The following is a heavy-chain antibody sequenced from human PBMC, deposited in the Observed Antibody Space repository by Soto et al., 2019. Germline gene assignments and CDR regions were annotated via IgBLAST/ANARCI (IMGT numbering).Heavy chain of an antibody. J-gene: IGHJ4*02. V-gene: IGHV3-30*18. Sequence: QVQLVESGGGVVQPGRSLRLSCAASGFTFSSYGMHWVRQAPGKGLEWVAVISYDGSDKYYADSVKGRFTISRYNSKNTLNLQMNSLRADDTAVYYCAKALGVLSPESYDYWCQGTLITVSS. D-gene: IGHD3-16*02. CDR2: ISYDGSDK. CDR1: GFTFSSYG. CDR3: AKALGVLSPESYDY.